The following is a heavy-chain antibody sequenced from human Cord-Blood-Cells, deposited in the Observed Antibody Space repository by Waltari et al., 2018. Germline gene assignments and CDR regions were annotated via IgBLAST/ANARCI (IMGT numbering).Heavy chain of an antibody. CDR2: ISGSGGST. Sequence: EVHLVESGGGVVQPGGSLRLSCAASGFTFSSYAMRWVRQAPGKGLEWVSAISGSGGSTYYADSVKGRFTISRDNSKNTLYLQMNSLRAEDTVVYYCAKAPLAGVGAFDIWGQGTMVTVSS. CDR3: AKAPLAGVGAFDI. CDR1: GFTFSSYA. J-gene: IGHJ3*02. V-gene: IGHV3-23*04. D-gene: IGHD2-15*01.